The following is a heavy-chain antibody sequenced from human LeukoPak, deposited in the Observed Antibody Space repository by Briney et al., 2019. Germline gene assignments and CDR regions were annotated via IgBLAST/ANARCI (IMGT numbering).Heavy chain of an antibody. CDR2: ISSNGGST. Sequence: GGSLRLSCAASGFTFSSYAVHWVRQAPGKGLEYVSAISSNGGSTYYANSVKGRFTISRDNSKNTLYLQMGSLRAEDMAVYYCATRIAAAEEPYFDYWGQGTLVTVSS. V-gene: IGHV3-64*01. CDR1: GFTFSSYA. J-gene: IGHJ4*02. D-gene: IGHD6-13*01. CDR3: ATRIAAAEEPYFDY.